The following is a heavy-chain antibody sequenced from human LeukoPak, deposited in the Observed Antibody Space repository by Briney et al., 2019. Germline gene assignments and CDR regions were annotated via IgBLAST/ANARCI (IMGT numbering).Heavy chain of an antibody. CDR1: GGSISSSGYY. V-gene: IGHV4-39*01. J-gene: IGHJ4*02. CDR3: ARHLYSGYDRALDY. D-gene: IGHD5-12*01. Sequence: PSETLSLTCTVSGGSISSSGYYWGWIRQPPGKGLEWIGSIYYSGSTYYNPSLKSRVTISVDTSKNQFSLKLSSVTAADTAVYYCARHLYSGYDRALDYWGQGTLVTVSS. CDR2: IYYSGST.